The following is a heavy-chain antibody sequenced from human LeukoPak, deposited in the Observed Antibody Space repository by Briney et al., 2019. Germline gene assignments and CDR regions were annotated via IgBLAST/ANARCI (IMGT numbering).Heavy chain of an antibody. Sequence: GESLKISCQGSGYSFNTYWIGWVRQMPGKGLEWMGIIFPEDSDTRYSPSFQGQVIISADKSINSAYLHWSSLKASDTAIYYCARQKRTMVTPETYSFFGMDVWGQGTTVIVSS. D-gene: IGHD3-10*01. CDR2: IFPEDSDT. V-gene: IGHV5-51*01. J-gene: IGHJ6*02. CDR3: ARQKRTMVTPETYSFFGMDV. CDR1: GYSFNTYW.